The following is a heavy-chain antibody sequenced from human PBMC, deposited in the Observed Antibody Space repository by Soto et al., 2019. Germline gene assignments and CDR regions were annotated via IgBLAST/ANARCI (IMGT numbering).Heavy chain of an antibody. CDR1: GGSVSSSGYY. J-gene: IGHJ4*02. V-gene: IGHV4-39*01. D-gene: IGHD3-9*01. CDR3: GRLEGLATISYYFDY. CDR2: VYYSGST. Sequence: PSETLSLTCTVSGGSVSSSGYYWGWVRQPPGKGLERIGSVYYSGSTYYNPSLESRVTISVDKSKNQFSLKLMSLSAADTAVYYCGRLEGLATISYYFDYWGQGALVTVSS.